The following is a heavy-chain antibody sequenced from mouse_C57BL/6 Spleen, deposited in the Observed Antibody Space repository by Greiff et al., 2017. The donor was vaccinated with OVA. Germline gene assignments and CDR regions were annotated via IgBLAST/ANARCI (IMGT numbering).Heavy chain of an antibody. D-gene: IGHD2-3*01. V-gene: IGHV1-64*01. CDR1: GYTFTSYW. CDR3: AREGYYPDWYFDV. J-gene: IGHJ1*03. CDR2: IHPNSGST. Sequence: QVQLQQPGAELVKPGASVKLSCKASGYTFTSYWMHWVKQRPGQGLEWIGMIHPNSGSTNYNEKFKSKATLTVDKSSSTGYMQLSSLTSEDSAVYYCAREGYYPDWYFDVWGTGTTVTVSS.